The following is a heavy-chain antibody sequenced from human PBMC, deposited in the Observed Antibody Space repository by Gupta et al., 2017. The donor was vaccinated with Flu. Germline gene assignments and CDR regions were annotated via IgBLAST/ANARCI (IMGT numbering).Heavy chain of an antibody. D-gene: IGHD3-16*02. CDR2: ISHDGSNK. J-gene: IGHJ6*02. V-gene: IGHV3-30*18. CDR1: GFTFSNYG. Sequence: QVQLVQSGGGVVRLGRSLGVCCSVSGFTFSNYGVHWVIHAPGKGLEWLAVISHDGSNKYYADSVNGRFTISRDISKNTLYLRMNSRRPYDTAVYYCAKDRSRGTFFYFYGMDVWGQGTTVTGS. CDR3: AKDRSRGTFFYFYGMDV.